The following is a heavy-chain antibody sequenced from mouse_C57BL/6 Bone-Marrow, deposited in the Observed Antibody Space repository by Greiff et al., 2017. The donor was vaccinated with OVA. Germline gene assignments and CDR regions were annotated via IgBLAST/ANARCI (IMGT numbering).Heavy chain of an antibody. D-gene: IGHD2-2*01. Sequence: LKQSGAELVRPGSSVKLSCKDSYFAFMASAMHWVKQRPGHGLEWIGSFTMYSDATEYSENFKGKATLTANTSSSTAYMERSSLTSEDSAVYYCARGGLRRGGHYAMDYWGQGTSVTVSS. CDR3: ARGGLRRGGHYAMDY. J-gene: IGHJ4*01. CDR2: FTMYSDAT. V-gene: IGHV1-49*01. CDR1: YFAFMASA.